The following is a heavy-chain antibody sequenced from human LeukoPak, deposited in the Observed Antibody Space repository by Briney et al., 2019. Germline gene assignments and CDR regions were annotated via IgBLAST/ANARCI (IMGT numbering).Heavy chain of an antibody. J-gene: IGHJ4*02. CDR3: ARGGNALDY. CDR1: GFTFSGYS. CDR2: FYYTGST. Sequence: GSLRLSCVLSGFTFSGYSMIWVRQAPGKGLDWIGSFYYTGSTNYNSSLRSRVTISLDTSKNQISPRLSSVTAADTAVYYCARGGNALDYWGQGTLVTVSS. D-gene: IGHD4-23*01. V-gene: IGHV4-59*01.